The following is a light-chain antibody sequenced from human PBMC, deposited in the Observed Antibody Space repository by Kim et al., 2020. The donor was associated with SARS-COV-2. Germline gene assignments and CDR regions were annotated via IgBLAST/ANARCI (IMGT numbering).Light chain of an antibody. CDR1: SSNIGSNN. CDR2: SNN. CDR3: AVWDDSLKQGV. V-gene: IGLV1-44*01. Sequence: QLVLTQPPSASGTPGQRVTISCSGSSSNIGSNNVVWYQQLPGAAPNLLIYSNNQRPSGVPDRFSGSRSGTSASLAISGLQSGYEADYYCAVWDDSLKQGVFGGGTQLTVL. J-gene: IGLJ3*02.